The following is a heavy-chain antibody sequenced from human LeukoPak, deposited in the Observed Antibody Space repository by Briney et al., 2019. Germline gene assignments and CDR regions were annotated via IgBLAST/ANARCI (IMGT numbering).Heavy chain of an antibody. CDR3: ARSNVLRYFDWLSDMKYYFDY. V-gene: IGHV1-69*13. Sequence: ASVKVSCKASGGTFSSYAISWVRQAPGQGLEWMGGIIPIFGTANYAQKFQGRVTITADESTSTAYMELSSLRSEDTAVYYCARSNVLRYFDWLSDMKYYFDYWGQGTLVTVSS. D-gene: IGHD3-9*01. CDR2: IIPIFGTA. J-gene: IGHJ4*02. CDR1: GGTFSSYA.